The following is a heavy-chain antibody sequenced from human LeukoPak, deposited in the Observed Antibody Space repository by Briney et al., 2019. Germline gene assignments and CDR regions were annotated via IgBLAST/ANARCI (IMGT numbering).Heavy chain of an antibody. V-gene: IGHV4-39*07. J-gene: IGHJ5*02. D-gene: IGHD3-10*01. Sequence: SETLSLTCTVSGGSISSGGYYWSWIRQHPGKGLEWIGSVYYTGASYYNPSLKSRVTISIDTSKKHFSLKLTSVTAADTAVYYCASSPTWLMVRGVITNWFDPWGQGTLVTVSS. CDR3: ASSPTWLMVRGVITNWFDP. CDR1: GGSISSGGYY. CDR2: VYYTGAS.